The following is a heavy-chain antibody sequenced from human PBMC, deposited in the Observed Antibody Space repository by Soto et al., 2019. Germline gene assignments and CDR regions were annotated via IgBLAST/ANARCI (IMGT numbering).Heavy chain of an antibody. CDR1: GGSIRGYY. CDR3: VRASMPKAHFDS. CDR2: MHTSGST. Sequence: SETLSLTCTGSGGSIRGYYWSWIRQSAGMGLEWIGRMHTSGSTNYNPSLKSRVTFSVDMSKNQISLKLTSVTAADTALYYCVRASMPKAHFDSWGQGTLVTVSS. J-gene: IGHJ4*02. V-gene: IGHV4-4*07. D-gene: IGHD2-2*01.